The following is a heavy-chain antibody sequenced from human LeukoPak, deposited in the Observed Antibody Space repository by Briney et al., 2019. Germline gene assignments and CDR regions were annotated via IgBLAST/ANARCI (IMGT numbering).Heavy chain of an antibody. D-gene: IGHD2-2*01. J-gene: IGHJ4*02. CDR1: GFTFSSSA. CDR2: ISGSGDST. CDR3: AKDRDIVVVPAATDYYFDY. V-gene: IGHV3-23*01. Sequence: GGSLRLSCAASGFTFSSSAMSWVRQAPGKGLEWVSAISGSGDSTYYEDSVKGRFTISRDNSKNTLYLQMNSLRAEDTAIYYCAKDRDIVVVPAATDYYFDYWGQGTLVTVSS.